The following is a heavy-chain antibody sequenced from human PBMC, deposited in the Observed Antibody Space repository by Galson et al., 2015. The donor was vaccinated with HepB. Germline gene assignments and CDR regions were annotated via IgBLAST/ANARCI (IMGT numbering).Heavy chain of an antibody. CDR3: ARGGLSERLAEAYYYNGLDV. D-gene: IGHD6-19*01. V-gene: IGHV6-1*01. CDR1: GDSVSSNSAT. J-gene: IGHJ6*02. CDR2: TYYRSKWDN. Sequence: CAISGDSVSSNSATWNWIRQSPSRGLEWLGRTYYRSKWDNDYAVSVRSRISINADTSKNQFSLQVNSVTPEDTAVYFCARGGLSERLAEAYYYNGLDVWGQGTTVTVSS.